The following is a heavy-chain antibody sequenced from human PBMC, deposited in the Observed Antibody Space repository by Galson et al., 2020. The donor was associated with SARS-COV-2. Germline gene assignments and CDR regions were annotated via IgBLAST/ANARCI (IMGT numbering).Heavy chain of an antibody. CDR2: ISSSGSTI. Sequence: GESLKISCAASGFTFSDYYMSWIRQAPGKGLEWVSYISSSGSTIYYADSVKGRFTISRDNAKNSLYLQMNSLRAEDTAVFYCARDSVGGSGRYLSNWGQGTLVTVSS. CDR3: ARDSVGGSGRYLSN. J-gene: IGHJ4*02. V-gene: IGHV3-11*04. CDR1: GFTFSDYY. D-gene: IGHD3-10*01.